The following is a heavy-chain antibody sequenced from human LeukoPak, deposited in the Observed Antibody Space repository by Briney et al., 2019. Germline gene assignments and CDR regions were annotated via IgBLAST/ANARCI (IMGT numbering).Heavy chain of an antibody. CDR2: ISGSGSYT. Sequence: PGGSLRLSCAASGFTVSDYSMSWVRQAPGKGLEWVSAISGSGSYTDYADSVKGRFTISKDNSKNTLYMRMSSLRAEDTAVYYCAKTRYDSSGHFDSWGQGTLVTVSS. D-gene: IGHD3-22*01. J-gene: IGHJ4*02. CDR1: GFTVSDYS. V-gene: IGHV3-23*01. CDR3: AKTRYDSSGHFDS.